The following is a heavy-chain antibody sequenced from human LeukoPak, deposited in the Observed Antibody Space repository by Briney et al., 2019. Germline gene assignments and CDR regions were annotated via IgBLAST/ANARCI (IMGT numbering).Heavy chain of an antibody. V-gene: IGHV4-38-2*02. CDR3: ARGGDFDY. D-gene: IGHD3-10*01. Sequence: SETLSLTCTVSGYSISSGYYWGWIRQPPGKGLEWIGSIYHSGSTYYNPSLKSRVTISVDTPKNQFSLKLSSVTAADTAVYYCARGGDFDYWGQGTLVTVSS. J-gene: IGHJ4*02. CDR2: IYHSGST. CDR1: GYSISSGYY.